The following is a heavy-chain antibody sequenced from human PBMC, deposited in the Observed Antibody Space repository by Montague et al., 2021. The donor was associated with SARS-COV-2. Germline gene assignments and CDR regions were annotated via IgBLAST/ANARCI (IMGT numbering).Heavy chain of an antibody. V-gene: IGHV4-39*01. CDR3: ARPLVRGVPKAFDI. Sequence: SETLSLTCTVSGGSITRNYYWGWIRQPPGKGLGRVGNIYYSGTTFINPSLESRVTISVDASKNQFSLNLTSVTAADTAVYYCARPLVRGVPKAFDIWGQGALVIVSS. J-gene: IGHJ3*02. D-gene: IGHD3-10*01. CDR2: IYYSGTT. CDR1: GGSITRNYY.